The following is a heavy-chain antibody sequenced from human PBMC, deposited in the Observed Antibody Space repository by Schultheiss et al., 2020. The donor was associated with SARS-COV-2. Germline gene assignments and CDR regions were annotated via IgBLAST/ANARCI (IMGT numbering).Heavy chain of an antibody. J-gene: IGHJ4*02. CDR2: IKSKTDGGTT. D-gene: IGHD4-17*01. CDR3: TTEVDYGDYVGDY. CDR1: GFTFSSYA. Sequence: GGSLRLSCAVSGFTFSSYAMHWVRQAPGKGLEWVGRIKSKTDGGTTDYAAPVKGRFTISRDDSKNTLYLQMNSLKTEDTAVYYCTTEVDYGDYVGDYWGQGTLVTVSS. V-gene: IGHV3-15*01.